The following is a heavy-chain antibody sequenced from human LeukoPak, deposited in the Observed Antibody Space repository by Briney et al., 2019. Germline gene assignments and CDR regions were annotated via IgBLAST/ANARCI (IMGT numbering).Heavy chain of an antibody. V-gene: IGHV4-59*08. CDR2: IYYSGST. D-gene: IGHD4-11*01. CDR3: ASSTTKAYYYYYMDV. Sequence: SETLSLTCTVSGGSISSYYWSWIRQPPGKGLEWIGYIYYSGSTNYNPSLKSRVTISVDTSKNQFSLKLSSVTAADTAVYYCASSTTKAYYYYYMDVWGKGTSVTVSS. J-gene: IGHJ6*03. CDR1: GGSISSYY.